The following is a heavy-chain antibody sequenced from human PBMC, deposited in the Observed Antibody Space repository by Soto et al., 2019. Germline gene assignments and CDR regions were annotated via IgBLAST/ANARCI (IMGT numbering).Heavy chain of an antibody. CDR1: GGSISSNY. D-gene: IGHD6-13*01. CDR3: ARYRREAVAGYTLDN. V-gene: IGHV4-59*01. Sequence: SETLSLTSTVSGGSISSNYWTWIRQPPGKGLEWIGYVYNSGSTNYNPSLKSRVTISEDTSKSQFSLKVNSMTAADAAVYYCARYRREAVAGYTLDNWGQGILVTVSS. J-gene: IGHJ4*02. CDR2: VYNSGST.